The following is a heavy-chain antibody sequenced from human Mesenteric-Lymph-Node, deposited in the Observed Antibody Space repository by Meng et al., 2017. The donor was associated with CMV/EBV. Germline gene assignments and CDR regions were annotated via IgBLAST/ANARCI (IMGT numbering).Heavy chain of an antibody. CDR1: GFTFDDYG. Sequence: GESLKISCAASGFTFDDYGMSWVRQAPGKGLEWVSGINWNGGSTGYADSVKGRFTISRDNAKNSLYLQMNSLGAEDTALYYCARVPYSSSGGRGGDYWGQGTLVTVSS. J-gene: IGHJ4*02. CDR3: ARVPYSSSGGRGGDY. D-gene: IGHD6-6*01. CDR2: INWNGGST. V-gene: IGHV3-20*04.